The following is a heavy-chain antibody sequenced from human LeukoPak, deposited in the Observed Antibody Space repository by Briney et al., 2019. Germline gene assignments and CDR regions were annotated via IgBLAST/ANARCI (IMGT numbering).Heavy chain of an antibody. D-gene: IGHD3-16*01. J-gene: IGHJ4*02. CDR3: AMGRVWHFDY. Sequence: GGSLRLSCAASGFTFSSYGMHWVRQAPGKGLEWVAFIRYDGSNKYYADSVKGRFTISRDNSKNTLYLQMNSLRAEGTAVYYCAMGRVWHFDYWGQGTLVTVSS. V-gene: IGHV3-30*02. CDR2: IRYDGSNK. CDR1: GFTFSSYG.